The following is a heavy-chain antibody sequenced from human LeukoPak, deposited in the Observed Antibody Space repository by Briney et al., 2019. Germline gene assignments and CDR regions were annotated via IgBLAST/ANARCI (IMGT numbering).Heavy chain of an antibody. Sequence: SQTLSLTCTVSGGSISSGGYYWSWIRQHPGKGLEWIGYIYYSGSTYYNPSLKSRVTISVDTSKSQFSLKLSSVTAADTAVYYCARDNGRGYCSSTSCYSDAFDIWGQGTMVTVSS. J-gene: IGHJ3*02. CDR1: GGSISSGGYY. CDR2: IYYSGST. V-gene: IGHV4-31*03. CDR3: ARDNGRGYCSSTSCYSDAFDI. D-gene: IGHD2-2*01.